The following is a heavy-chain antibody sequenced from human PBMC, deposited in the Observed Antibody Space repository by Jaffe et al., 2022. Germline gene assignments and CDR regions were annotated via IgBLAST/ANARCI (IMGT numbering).Heavy chain of an antibody. Sequence: EVQLVESGGGLVQPGGSLRLSCAASGFTFSSYAMHWVRQAPGKGLEYVSAISSNGGSTYYANSVKGRFTISRDNSKNTLYLQMGSLRAEDMAVYYCARDSSSDKPPGIAAAGLFDYWGQGTLVTVSS. V-gene: IGHV3-64*01. CDR3: ARDSSSDKPPGIAAAGLFDY. J-gene: IGHJ4*02. CDR1: GFTFSSYA. CDR2: ISSNGGST. D-gene: IGHD6-13*01.